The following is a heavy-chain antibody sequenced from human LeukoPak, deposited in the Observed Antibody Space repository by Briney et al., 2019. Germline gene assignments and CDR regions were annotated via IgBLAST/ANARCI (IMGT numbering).Heavy chain of an antibody. V-gene: IGHV3-9*01. Sequence: GRSLRLSCAASGFRFDDYAMHWVRQGPGKGLEWVSGISWNSGRIGYADAVEGRFTISRDNSKNTLYLQMNSLRAEDTAVYYCAKDHLRIVATAAVDYWGQGTLVTVSS. D-gene: IGHD5-12*01. CDR1: GFRFDDYA. J-gene: IGHJ4*02. CDR3: AKDHLRIVATAAVDY. CDR2: ISWNSGRI.